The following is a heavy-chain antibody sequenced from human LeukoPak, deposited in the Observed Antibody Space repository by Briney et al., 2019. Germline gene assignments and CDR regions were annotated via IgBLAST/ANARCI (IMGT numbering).Heavy chain of an antibody. CDR2: IYSSGNT. CDR1: GGSITTTNYY. CDR3: ARHSGLRSPFDP. V-gene: IGHV4-39*01. D-gene: IGHD3-3*01. Sequence: SETLSLTCTVSGGSITTTNYYVGWIRQPPGRNLEWIGSIYSSGNTYYNPSLESRVTISVDTSKNQLSLKLTSATAADTSVYYCARHSGLRSPFDPWGQGTLVTVSS. J-gene: IGHJ5*02.